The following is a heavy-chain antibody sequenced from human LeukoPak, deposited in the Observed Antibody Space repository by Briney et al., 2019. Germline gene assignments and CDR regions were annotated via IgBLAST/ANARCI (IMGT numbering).Heavy chain of an antibody. CDR1: GGTFSSYA. Sequence: SVKVSCKASGGTFSSYAISWVRQAPGQGLEWMGGIIPIFGTANYAQKFQGRVTITADKSTSTAYMELSSLRSEDTAVYYCARSGYGDYQNWFDPWGQGTLVTVSS. J-gene: IGHJ5*02. D-gene: IGHD4-17*01. CDR3: ARSGYGDYQNWFDP. CDR2: IIPIFGTA. V-gene: IGHV1-69*06.